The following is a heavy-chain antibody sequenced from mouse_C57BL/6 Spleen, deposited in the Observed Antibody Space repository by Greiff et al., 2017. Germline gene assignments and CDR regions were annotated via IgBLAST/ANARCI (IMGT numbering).Heavy chain of an antibody. CDR2: IDPGNGGT. CDR1: GFNIKDDY. D-gene: IGHD1-1*01. V-gene: IGHV14-4*01. Sequence: EVQLQQPGAELVRPGASVKLSCTASGFNIKDDYMHWVKQRPEQGLEWIGRIDPGNGGTHYASKFQSKATMTADKSSNTAYMQLSSLTSEDTAVYYCTRDDTVGDTGVWGKGTTLTVSS. J-gene: IGHJ1*03. CDR3: TRDDTVGDTGV.